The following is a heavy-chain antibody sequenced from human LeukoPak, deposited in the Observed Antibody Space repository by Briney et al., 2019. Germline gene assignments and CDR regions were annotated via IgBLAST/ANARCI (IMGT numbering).Heavy chain of an antibody. Sequence: SVNVSCKASGFTFTSSAVQWVRQARGQRLEWIGWIVVGSGNTNYAQKFQERVTITRDMSTSTAYMELSSLRSEDTAVYYCAAEGCSSTSCPDAFDIWGQGTMVTVSS. CDR1: GFTFTSSA. D-gene: IGHD2-2*01. V-gene: IGHV1-58*01. CDR2: IVVGSGNT. CDR3: AAEGCSSTSCPDAFDI. J-gene: IGHJ3*02.